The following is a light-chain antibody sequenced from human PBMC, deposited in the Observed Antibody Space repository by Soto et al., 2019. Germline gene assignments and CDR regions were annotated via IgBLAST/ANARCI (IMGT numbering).Light chain of an antibody. CDR1: RDVGSD. V-gene: IGKV1-6*01. J-gene: IGKJ1*01. CDR2: AAS. Sequence: QMTQSASSLSASVGEKIIITCRASRDVGSDVSWYQQKPGQAPKLLIYAASNLSTGVPSRFSGSRSGTEFTLTITRLEPEDSAVYYCHHYGYSSSTFGQGTKVDIK. CDR3: HHYGYSSST.